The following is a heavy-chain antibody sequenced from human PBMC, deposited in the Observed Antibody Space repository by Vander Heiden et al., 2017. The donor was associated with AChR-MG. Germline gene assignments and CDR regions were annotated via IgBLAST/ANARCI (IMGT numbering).Heavy chain of an antibody. CDR3: ARDGESYNYHYYYGMDV. J-gene: IGHJ6*02. CDR2: IKQDGSEK. CDR1: GFTFSTYW. Sequence: EVQLVESGGGLVQPGGSLRLSCAASGFTFSTYWMSWVRQAPGKGLEWVANIKQDGSEKYYVDSVKGRFTISRDNAKNSLYLQMNSLRAEDTAVYYCARDGESYNYHYYYGMDVWGQGTTVTVSS. V-gene: IGHV3-7*01. D-gene: IGHD1-26*01.